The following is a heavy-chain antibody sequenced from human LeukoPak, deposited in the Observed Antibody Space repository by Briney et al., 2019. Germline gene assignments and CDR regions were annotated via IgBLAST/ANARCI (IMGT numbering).Heavy chain of an antibody. V-gene: IGHV1-69*04. CDR2: IIPILGIA. CDR1: GGTFSSYA. D-gene: IGHD5-24*01. J-gene: IGHJ6*02. CDR3: ARGRDGYNWGYYYYGMDV. Sequence: SVKVSCKSSGGTFSSYAISWVRQAPGQGLEWMGRIIPILGIANYAQKFQGRVTITADKSTSTAYMELSSLRSEDTAVYYCARGRDGYNWGYYYYGMDVWDQGTTVTVSS.